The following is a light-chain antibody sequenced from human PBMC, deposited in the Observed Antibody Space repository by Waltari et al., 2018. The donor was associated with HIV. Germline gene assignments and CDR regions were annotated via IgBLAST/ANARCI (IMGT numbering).Light chain of an antibody. V-gene: IGLV2-14*03. CDR3: CSYTSSDTLWV. CDR2: DFS. J-gene: IGLJ3*02. CDR1: SSDVGAFNF. Sequence: QSALTQPASVSGSPGQSLTFSCTRISSDVGAFNFVSWYQHRPGKAPKVMIYDFSYRPSGVSNRFSGSKSANTASLTISGLQAEDEAVYYCCSYTSSDTLWVFGGGTKLTVL.